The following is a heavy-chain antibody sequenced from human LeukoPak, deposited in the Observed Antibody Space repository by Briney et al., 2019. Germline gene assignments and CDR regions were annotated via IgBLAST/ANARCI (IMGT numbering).Heavy chain of an antibody. CDR3: ARDRRDFWSGYHDAFDI. V-gene: IGHV4-59*01. CDR2: IYYSGST. Sequence: PSETLSLTCTVSGGSISSYYWSWIRQPPGKGLEWIGYIYYSGSTNYNPSLKSRVTISVDTSKNQFSLKLSSVTAADTAVYYCARDRRDFWSGYHDAFDIWGQGTMVTVSS. CDR1: GGSISSYY. D-gene: IGHD3-3*01. J-gene: IGHJ3*02.